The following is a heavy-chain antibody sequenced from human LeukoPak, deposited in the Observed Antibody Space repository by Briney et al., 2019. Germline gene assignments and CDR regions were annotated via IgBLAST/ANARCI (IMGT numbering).Heavy chain of an antibody. CDR1: GGSFSGYN. CDR3: ARAAPSGIAAAGTNFDY. Sequence: SETLSLTCAVYGGSFSGYNWSWIRQPPGKGLEWIGEINHSGSTNYNPSLKSRVTISVDTSKNQFSLKLSSVTAADTAVYYCARAAPSGIAAAGTNFDYWGQGTLVTVSS. J-gene: IGHJ4*02. CDR2: INHSGST. V-gene: IGHV4-34*01. D-gene: IGHD6-13*01.